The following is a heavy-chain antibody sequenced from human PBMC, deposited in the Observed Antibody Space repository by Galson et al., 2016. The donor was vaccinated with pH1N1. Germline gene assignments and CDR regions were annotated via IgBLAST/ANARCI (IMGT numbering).Heavy chain of an antibody. V-gene: IGHV2-70*12. D-gene: IGHD6-6*01. J-gene: IGHJ4*02. Sequence: PALVKPTQTLTLTCTFSGFSPSTSGMCVSWIRQPPGKALEWLARIDWEDDKYYSTSLKTRLTISKDTSKTQVVLTMTNMDPVDTATYYCAHSRADYSSSRCFYYFDYWGQGTLVTVSS. CDR3: AHSRADYSSSRCFYYFDY. CDR1: GFSPSTSGMC. CDR2: IDWEDDK.